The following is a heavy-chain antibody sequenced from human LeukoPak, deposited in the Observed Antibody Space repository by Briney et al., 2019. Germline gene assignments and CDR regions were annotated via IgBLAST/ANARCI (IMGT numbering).Heavy chain of an antibody. J-gene: IGHJ4*02. CDR2: IKSDGITI. V-gene: IGHV3-74*01. CDR3: LRDLNWSLDQ. D-gene: IGHD1-20*01. Sequence: GGSLRLSCAASGFTVGNYWMHWVRQAPGKGLVWVSRIKSDGITITYADSVKGRFTISRDNAKNTLYLQMNSLRAEDTAVYYCLRDLNWSLDQWGQGTLVTVSS. CDR1: GFTVGNYW.